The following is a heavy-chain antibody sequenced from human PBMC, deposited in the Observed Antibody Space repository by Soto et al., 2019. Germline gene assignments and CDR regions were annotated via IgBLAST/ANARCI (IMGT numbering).Heavy chain of an antibody. J-gene: IGHJ4*02. V-gene: IGHV1-3*01. D-gene: IGHD3-10*01. CDR3: ARDMGFGLSDY. Sequence: QVQLVQSGAEVKKPGASVKVSCKASGYTFTSYAMHWVRQAPGQRLEWMGWINAGNGNTKYSQKFQGRVTITRDTSASKAYKELSSLRSEDTAVYYCARDMGFGLSDYWGQGTLVTVSS. CDR1: GYTFTSYA. CDR2: INAGNGNT.